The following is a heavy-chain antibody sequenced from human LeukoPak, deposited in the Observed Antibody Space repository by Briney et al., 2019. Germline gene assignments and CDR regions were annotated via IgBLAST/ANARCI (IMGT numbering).Heavy chain of an antibody. J-gene: IGHJ6*02. CDR2: IAYGGSNK. CDR1: GFTFSSYG. V-gene: IGHV3-30*03. Sequence: GGSLRLSCAASGFTFSSYGMHWVRQAPGKGLEWVAVIAYGGSNKYYGDSVQGRFTISRDNSKNTLYLQMNSLRSEDTAVYYCATGLWFGELDWMDVWGQGTTVTVSS. D-gene: IGHD3-10*01. CDR3: ATGLWFGELDWMDV.